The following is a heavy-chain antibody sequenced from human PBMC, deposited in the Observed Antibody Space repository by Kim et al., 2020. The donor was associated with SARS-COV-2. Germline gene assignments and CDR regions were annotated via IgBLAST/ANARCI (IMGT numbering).Heavy chain of an antibody. CDR2: INPNSGGT. J-gene: IGHJ4*02. CDR3: ARARSGSYLTKY. V-gene: IGHV1-2*02. Sequence: ASVKVSCKASGYTLTNYYMHWVRQAPGQGLEWMGWINPNSGGTNYAQKFQGRVTMTRDTSISTAYMELSRLRSDDTAVYYCARARSGSYLTKYWGQGTLVTVSS. D-gene: IGHD3-10*01. CDR1: GYTLTNYY.